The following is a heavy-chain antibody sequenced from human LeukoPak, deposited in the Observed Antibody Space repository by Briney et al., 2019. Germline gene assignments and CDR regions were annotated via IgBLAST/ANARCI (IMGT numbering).Heavy chain of an antibody. CDR2: INHSGST. J-gene: IGHJ5*02. D-gene: IGHD6-13*01. Sequence: PSETLSLTCAVYGGSFSGYYWSWIRQPPGKGLEWIGEINHSGSTNYNPSLKSRVSISVDTSKNQFSLKLSSVTAADTAVYYCARDLRGYSSSTDQYWFDPWGQGTLVTVSS. CDR3: ARDLRGYSSSTDQYWFDP. CDR1: GGSFSGYY. V-gene: IGHV4-34*01.